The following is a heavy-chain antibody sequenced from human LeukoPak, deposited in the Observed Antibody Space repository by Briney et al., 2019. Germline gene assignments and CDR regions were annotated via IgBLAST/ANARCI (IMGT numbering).Heavy chain of an antibody. CDR3: ARDPDYGDPY. V-gene: IGHV3-11*01. CDR1: GFTLTDHY. CDR2: ITSSGTR. D-gene: IGHD4-17*01. J-gene: IGHJ4*02. Sequence: VGSLRLSCTVSGFTLTDHYMSWFRQSPGRGLEWISWITSSGTRDYADSVKGRFTISRDNTKNSVYLQMTSLRPDDTAVYYCARDPDYGDPYWGQGTLVTVSS.